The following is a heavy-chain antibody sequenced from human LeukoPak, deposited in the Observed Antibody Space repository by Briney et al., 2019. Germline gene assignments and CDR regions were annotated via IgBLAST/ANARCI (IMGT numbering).Heavy chain of an antibody. CDR3: AREYSGYWVI. Sequence: QVQLQESGPGLVKPSQTLSLTCTVSGGSISSGDYYWGWIRQPPGKGLEWSGYISYSGSTYYNPSLKSRLTISPDTSKNQFSVTLSSVTAADTAVYYCAREYSGYWVIWGQGTMVTVSS. CDR1: GGSISSGDYY. D-gene: IGHD2-2*03. J-gene: IGHJ3*02. V-gene: IGHV4-30-4*08. CDR2: ISYSGST.